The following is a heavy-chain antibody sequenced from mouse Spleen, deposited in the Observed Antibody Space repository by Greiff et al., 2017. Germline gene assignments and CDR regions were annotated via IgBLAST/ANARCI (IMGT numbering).Heavy chain of an antibody. J-gene: IGHJ3*01. D-gene: IGHD4-1*01. CDR3: AREGTGFPWFAY. CDR2: INPSSGYT. V-gene: IGHV1-4*01. CDR1: GYTFTSYT. Sequence: VKVVESGAELARPGASVKMSCKASGYTFTSYTMHWVKQRPGQGLEWIGYINPSSGYTNYNQKFKDKATLTADKSSSTAYMQLSSLTSEDSAVYYCAREGTGFPWFAYWGQGTLVTVSA.